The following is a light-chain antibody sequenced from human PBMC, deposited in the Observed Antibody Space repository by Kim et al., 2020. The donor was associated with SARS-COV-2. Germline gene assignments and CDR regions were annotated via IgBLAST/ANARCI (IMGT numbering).Light chain of an antibody. J-gene: IGLJ1*01. V-gene: IGLV3-1*01. CDR2: QDS. CDR3: QAWDSSTGV. Sequence: SYELTRPPSVSVYPGQTANITCSGDKLGDKYACWYQQKPGQSPVLVIYQDSKRPSGIPERFSGSNSGNTATLTISGTQAMDEAYYYCQAWDSSTGVFGTGTKVTVL. CDR1: KLGDKY.